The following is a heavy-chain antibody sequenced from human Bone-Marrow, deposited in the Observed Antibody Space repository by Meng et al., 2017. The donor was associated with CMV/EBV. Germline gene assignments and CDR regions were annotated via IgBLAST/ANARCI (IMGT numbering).Heavy chain of an antibody. CDR1: GGSFSGYY. CDR3: ARGLAAPAY. D-gene: IGHD6-13*01. Sequence: SETLSLTCAVYGGSFSGYYWSWIRQPPGKGLEWNGEINHSGSTNYNPSLKSRVTISVDTSKNQFSLKLSSVTAADTAVYYCARGLAAPAYWGQGTLVTVSS. J-gene: IGHJ4*02. V-gene: IGHV4-34*01. CDR2: INHSGST.